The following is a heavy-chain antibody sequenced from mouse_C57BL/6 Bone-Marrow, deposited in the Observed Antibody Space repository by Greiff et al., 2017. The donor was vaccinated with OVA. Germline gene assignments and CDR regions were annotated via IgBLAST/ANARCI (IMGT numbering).Heavy chain of an antibody. CDR3: TRSDSNYEGFAY. Sequence: VQLQQSGTVLARPGASVKMSCKTSGYTFTSYWMHWVKQRPGPGLEWIGAIYPGNSDTSYNQKFKGKAKLTAVTSASTAYMELSSLTNEDAAVYYCTRSDSNYEGFAYWGQGTLVTVSA. J-gene: IGHJ3*01. D-gene: IGHD2-5*01. CDR2: IYPGNSDT. CDR1: GYTFTSYW. V-gene: IGHV1-5*01.